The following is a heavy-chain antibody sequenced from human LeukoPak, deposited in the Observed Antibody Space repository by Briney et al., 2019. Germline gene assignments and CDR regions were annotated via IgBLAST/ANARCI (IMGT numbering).Heavy chain of an antibody. D-gene: IGHD5-12*01. Sequence: SVKVSCKASGGTFNNYAISWVRQAPGQGLEWMGRVVPMFGIRNYPQTFRGRVNITADKATNTVYMELRSLRAEDTAIYYCATEPSRSYSFDHLGFWGLGTPVTVSS. CDR1: GGTFNNYA. J-gene: IGHJ4*02. V-gene: IGHV1-69*04. CDR2: VVPMFGIR. CDR3: ATEPSRSYSFDHLGF.